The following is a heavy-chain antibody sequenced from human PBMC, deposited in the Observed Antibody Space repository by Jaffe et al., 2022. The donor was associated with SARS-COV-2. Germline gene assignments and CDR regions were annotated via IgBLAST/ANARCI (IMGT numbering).Heavy chain of an antibody. CDR2: ISYDGSNK. CDR3: ARDVVVAAKGWFDP. Sequence: QVQLVESGGGVVQPGRSLRLSCAASGFTFSSYAMHWVRQAPGKGLEWVAVISYDGSNKYYADSVKGRFTISRDNSKNTLYLQMNSLRAEDTAVYYCARDVVVAAKGWFDPWGQGTLVTVSS. CDR1: GFTFSSYA. J-gene: IGHJ5*02. D-gene: IGHD2-15*01. V-gene: IGHV3-30-3*01.